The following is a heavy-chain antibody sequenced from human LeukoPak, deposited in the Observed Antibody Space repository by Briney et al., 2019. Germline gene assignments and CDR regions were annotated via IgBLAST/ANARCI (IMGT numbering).Heavy chain of an antibody. J-gene: IGHJ6*03. V-gene: IGHV3-7*01. Sequence: GGSLRLSCAASGFTISSYWMSWVRQAPGKGLEWVANIKQDGSEKYYVDSVKGRFTISRDNAKNSLYLQMNSLRAEDTAVYYCARVGYDFWSGSPHYYYMDVWGKGTTVTVSS. CDR3: ARVGYDFWSGSPHYYYMDV. CDR1: GFTISSYW. D-gene: IGHD3-3*01. CDR2: IKQDGSEK.